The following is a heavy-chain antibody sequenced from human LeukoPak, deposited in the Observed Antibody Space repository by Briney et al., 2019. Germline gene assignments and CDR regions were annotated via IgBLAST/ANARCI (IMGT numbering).Heavy chain of an antibody. J-gene: IGHJ6*03. CDR1: GGSFSGYY. CDR3: AREGRKSRGVDIVRKKETGYYYMDV. V-gene: IGHV4-34*01. Sequence: SETLSLTCAVYGGSFSGYYRSWIRQPPGKGLEWIGEINHSGSTNYNPSLKSRVTISVDTSKNQFSLKLSSVTAADTAVYYCAREGRKSRGVDIVRKKETGYYYMDVWGKGTTVTVSS. CDR2: INHSGST. D-gene: IGHD2-15*01.